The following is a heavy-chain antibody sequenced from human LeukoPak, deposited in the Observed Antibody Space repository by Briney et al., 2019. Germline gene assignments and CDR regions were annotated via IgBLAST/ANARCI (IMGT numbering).Heavy chain of an antibody. V-gene: IGHV4-39*01. Sequence: QASETLSLTCTVSGGSISSSSYYWGWIRQLPGRGLEWIGSIYYSGSTYYNPSLKSRVTISVDTSKNQFSLKLSSVTAADTAVYYCASGVGYCSSTSCYTNAFDIWGQGTMVTVSS. D-gene: IGHD2-2*02. CDR1: GGSISSSSYY. CDR2: IYYSGST. J-gene: IGHJ3*02. CDR3: ASGVGYCSSTSCYTNAFDI.